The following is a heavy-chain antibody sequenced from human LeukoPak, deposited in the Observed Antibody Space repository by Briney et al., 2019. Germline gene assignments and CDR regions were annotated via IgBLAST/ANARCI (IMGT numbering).Heavy chain of an antibody. D-gene: IGHD6-6*01. CDR1: GFTFSSYG. CDR3: AKWPTWSSGAFDI. CDR2: ISYDGSNK. J-gene: IGHJ3*02. Sequence: GGSLRLSCAASGFTFSSYGMHWVRQAPGKGLEWVAVISYDGSNKYYADSVKGRFTISRDNSKNTLYLQMNSLRAEDTAVYYCAKWPTWSSGAFDIWGQGTMVTVSS. V-gene: IGHV3-30*18.